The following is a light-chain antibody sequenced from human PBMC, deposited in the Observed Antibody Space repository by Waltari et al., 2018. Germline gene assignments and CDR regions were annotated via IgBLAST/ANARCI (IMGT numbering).Light chain of an antibody. CDR3: GTWDYSLSVYV. Sequence: QSVLTQPPSVSAAPGQRVTISCSGTSSNIGHSYVSWYQQFPGTAPKLLIYDNSKRPPGIPDRFSGSKSGTSATLGITGLQAGDEADFFCGTWDYSLSVYVFGTGTKVTVL. CDR2: DNS. V-gene: IGLV1-51*01. J-gene: IGLJ1*01. CDR1: SSNIGHSY.